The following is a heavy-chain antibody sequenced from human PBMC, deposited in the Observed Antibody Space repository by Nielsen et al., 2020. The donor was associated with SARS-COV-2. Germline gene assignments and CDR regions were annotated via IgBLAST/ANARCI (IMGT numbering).Heavy chain of an antibody. CDR3: TRRGPIGDHCGGGDCYPFDC. D-gene: IGHD2-21*02. CDR1: GFTLSSYS. Sequence: ESLKISCAASGFTLSSYSMNWVRQAPGKGLEYVAYITSSSSTIYYADSVKGRFTISRDNARNSLYLQMNSLRVEDTAVYYCTRRGPIGDHCGGGDCYPFDCWGQGTLVTVSS. V-gene: IGHV3-48*01. J-gene: IGHJ4*02. CDR2: ITSSSSTI.